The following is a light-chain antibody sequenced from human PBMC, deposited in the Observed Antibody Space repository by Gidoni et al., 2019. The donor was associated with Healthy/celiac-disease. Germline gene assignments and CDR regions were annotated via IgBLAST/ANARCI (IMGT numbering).Light chain of an antibody. CDR1: HSLLHSNGYNY. V-gene: IGKV2-28*01. J-gene: IGKJ3*01. CDR2: LGS. CDR3: MQALQTPLFT. Sequence: DIVMTQSPLSLPVTPGDPASISGRSSHSLLHSNGYNYLELYLQKPGQSPQLLIYLGSNRTSGVPDRFSGSGSGTDFTLKISRVEAEDVGVSYCMQALQTPLFTFGPGTKVDIK.